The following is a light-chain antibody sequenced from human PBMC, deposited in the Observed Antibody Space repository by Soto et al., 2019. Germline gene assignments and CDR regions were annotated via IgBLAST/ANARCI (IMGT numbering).Light chain of an antibody. V-gene: IGKV3-15*01. CDR2: GAS. CDR3: QQYKSWPPYT. CDR1: QSVSTN. J-gene: IGKJ2*01. Sequence: EIVMRQSPATLSVSPGERATLSCRASQSVSTNLAWYQQKPGQAPRLLIYGASHGAPGVPDRFRGSGPGTEFTLTISSLQSEDFAIYYCQQYKSWPPYTFGQGTKLEIK.